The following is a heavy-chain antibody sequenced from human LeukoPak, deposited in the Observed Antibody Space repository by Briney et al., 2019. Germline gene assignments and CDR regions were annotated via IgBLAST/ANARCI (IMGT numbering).Heavy chain of an antibody. CDR3: ARGGGNGGGWVGHFYYMDV. CDR2: IYYSGNT. Sequence: SETLSLTCTVSGGSISSYYWSWIRQPPGKGLEWIGYIYYSGNTNYTPSLKSRVTISVDTSNNHFSLKLISVTAADTAVYYCARGGGNGGGWVGHFYYMDVWGKGTTVTVSS. J-gene: IGHJ6*03. CDR1: GGSISSYY. D-gene: IGHD4-23*01. V-gene: IGHV4-59*01.